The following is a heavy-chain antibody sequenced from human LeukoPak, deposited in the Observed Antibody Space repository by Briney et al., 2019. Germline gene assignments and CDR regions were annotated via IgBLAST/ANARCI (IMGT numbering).Heavy chain of an antibody. Sequence: GGSLRLSCVASGFTFSTYWMYWVRQAPGKGLVWVSRINTDGSSTTYADSVKGRFTISRDNAKNTLYLQMNSLRAEDTAVYYCARDRGTYGVLNYWGQGTLVSVS. J-gene: IGHJ4*02. CDR1: GFTFSTYW. CDR3: ARDRGTYGVLNY. CDR2: INTDGSST. V-gene: IGHV3-74*01. D-gene: IGHD3-3*01.